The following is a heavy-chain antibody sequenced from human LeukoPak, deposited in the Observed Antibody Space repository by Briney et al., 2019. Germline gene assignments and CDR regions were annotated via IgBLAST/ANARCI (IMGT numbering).Heavy chain of an antibody. V-gene: IGHV4-34*01. CDR3: ARTTTVAPDY. CDR1: GGSFSAYY. D-gene: IGHD4-23*01. CDR2: INHSETT. Sequence: PSETLSLTCAVYGGSFSAYYWSWIRQPPGKGLEWIGEINHSETTNYNPSLKSRVTMSVDTPKNQFSLKLSSVTAADTAVYYCARTTTVAPDYWGQGTLVTVSS. J-gene: IGHJ4*02.